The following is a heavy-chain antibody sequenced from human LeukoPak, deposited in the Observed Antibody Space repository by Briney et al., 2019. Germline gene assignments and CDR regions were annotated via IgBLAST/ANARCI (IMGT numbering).Heavy chain of an antibody. CDR1: GGSISSGGYY. CDR2: IYHSGST. CDR3: ARALRASHYYDSSGPGGY. Sequence: SETLSLTCTVSGGSISSGGYYWSWIRQPPGKGQEWIGYIYHSGSTYYNPSLKSRVTISVDRSKNQFSLKLSSVTAADTAVYYCARALRASHYYDSSGPGGYWGQGTLVTVSS. D-gene: IGHD3-22*01. J-gene: IGHJ4*02. V-gene: IGHV4-30-2*01.